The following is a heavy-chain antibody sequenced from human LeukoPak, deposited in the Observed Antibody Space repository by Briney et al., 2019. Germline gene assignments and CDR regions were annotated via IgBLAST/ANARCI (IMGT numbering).Heavy chain of an antibody. V-gene: IGHV4-59*08. CDR2: IYYSGST. CDR3: ARKHVYLDP. J-gene: IGHJ5*02. CDR1: GFTFSSYA. D-gene: IGHD3-10*01. Sequence: LRLSCAASGFTFSSYAMSWVRQAPGKGLEWIGYIYYSGSTNYNPSLKSRVTISVDTSKNQFSLKLSSVTAADTAVYYCARKHVYLDPWGQGTLVTVSS.